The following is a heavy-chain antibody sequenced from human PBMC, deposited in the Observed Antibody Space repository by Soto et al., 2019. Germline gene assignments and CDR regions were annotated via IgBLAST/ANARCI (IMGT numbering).Heavy chain of an antibody. CDR2: ISGSGGST. Sequence: EVQMLESGGGLVQPGGSLRLSCAASGFTFSSYAMSWVRQAPGKGLEWVSAISGSGGSTYYADSVKGRFTISRDNSKNTLYLQMNSLRAEDTAVYYCAVDIVATILRRFDYWGQGTLVTVSS. V-gene: IGHV3-23*01. J-gene: IGHJ4*02. D-gene: IGHD5-12*01. CDR1: GFTFSSYA. CDR3: AVDIVATILRRFDY.